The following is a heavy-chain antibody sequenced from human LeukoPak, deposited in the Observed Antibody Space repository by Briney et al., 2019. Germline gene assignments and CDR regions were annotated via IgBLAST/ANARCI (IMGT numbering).Heavy chain of an antibody. CDR2: ISSSSSTI. CDR3: ARSSWELLFDY. D-gene: IGHD1-26*01. Sequence: PGGSLRLSCAASGFTFSSYSMNWVRQAPGKGLEWVSYISSSSSTIYYADSVKGRFTISRDNDKNSLYLQMNSLRAEDTAVYYCARSSWELLFDYWGQGTLVTVSS. J-gene: IGHJ4*02. CDR1: GFTFSSYS. V-gene: IGHV3-48*01.